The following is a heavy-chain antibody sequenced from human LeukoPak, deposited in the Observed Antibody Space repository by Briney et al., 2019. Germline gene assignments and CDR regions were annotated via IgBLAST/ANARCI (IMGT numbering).Heavy chain of an antibody. CDR2: IYYSGST. D-gene: IGHD2-2*01. J-gene: IGHJ6*03. V-gene: IGHV4-30-4*08. Sequence: KPSQTLSLTCTVSGGSISSGDYYWSWIRQPPGKGLEWIGYIYYSGSTYYNPSLKSRVTISVDTSKNQFSLKLSSVTAADTAVYYCARAPYVPAAKVWNYYYMDVWGKGTTVTVSS. CDR1: GGSISSGDYY. CDR3: ARAPYVPAAKVWNYYYMDV.